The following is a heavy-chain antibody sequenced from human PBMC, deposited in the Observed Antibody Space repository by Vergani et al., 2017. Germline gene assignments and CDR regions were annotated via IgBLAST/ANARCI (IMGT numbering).Heavy chain of an antibody. J-gene: IGHJ6*02. V-gene: IGHV1-46*01. CDR2: INPSGGHT. CDR3: ARVPPAAENYYYYGMDV. D-gene: IGHD2-2*01. CDR1: GYTFSNYY. Sequence: QVQVVQSGAEVKKSGASVKVSCKTSGYTFSNYYMHWVRQAPGQGLEWRGIINPSGGHTNYAQKFQGRVTMTRDTSTSTVYMELSSLRSEDTAVYYCARVPPAAENYYYYGMDVWGQGTTVTVSS.